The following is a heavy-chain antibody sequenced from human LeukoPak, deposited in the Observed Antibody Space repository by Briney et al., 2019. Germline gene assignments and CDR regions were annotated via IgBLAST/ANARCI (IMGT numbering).Heavy chain of an antibody. CDR1: GYSFTSYW. CDR3: ARQRRNGGIAASNDAFDI. D-gene: IGHD6-13*01. CDR2: IYPSDSDT. Sequence: GESLKISCKGSGYSFTSYWIGWVRPMPGKGLEWMGIIYPSDSDTRYSPSLQGQVTISADKSISTAYLQWSSLKASDTAMYYCARQRRNGGIAASNDAFDIWGQGTMVTVSS. V-gene: IGHV5-51*01. J-gene: IGHJ3*02.